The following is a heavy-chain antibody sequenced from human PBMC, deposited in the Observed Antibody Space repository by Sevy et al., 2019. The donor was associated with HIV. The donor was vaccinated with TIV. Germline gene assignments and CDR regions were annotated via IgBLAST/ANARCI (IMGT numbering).Heavy chain of an antibody. D-gene: IGHD2-15*01. Sequence: GGSLRLSCAASGFTFSSYSMNWVRQAPGKGLEWISYISSSSGTIYYADSVKGRFTISRDNAKNSLYLQMNSLRDEDTAVYYCARENCSGGTCYLQFDSWGQGALVTVSS. CDR2: ISSSSGTI. CDR1: GFTFSSYS. V-gene: IGHV3-48*02. CDR3: ARENCSGGTCYLQFDS. J-gene: IGHJ4*02.